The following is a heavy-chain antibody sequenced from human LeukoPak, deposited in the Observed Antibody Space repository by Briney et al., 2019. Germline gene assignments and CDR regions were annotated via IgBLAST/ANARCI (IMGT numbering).Heavy chain of an antibody. CDR1: GGSFSCYY. CDR2: INHSGST. V-gene: IGHV4-34*01. CDR3: ARVTYYYGSGSYYRGNWFDP. J-gene: IGHJ5*02. D-gene: IGHD3-10*01. Sequence: SETLSLTCAVYGGSFSCYYWSWIRQPPGKGLEWIGEINHSGSTNYNPSLKSRVTISVDTSKNQFSLKLSSVTAADTAVYYCARVTYYYGSGSYYRGNWFDPWGQGTLVTVSS.